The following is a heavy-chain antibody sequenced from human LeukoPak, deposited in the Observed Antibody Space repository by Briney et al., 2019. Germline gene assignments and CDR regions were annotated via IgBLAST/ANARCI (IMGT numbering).Heavy chain of an antibody. J-gene: IGHJ6*03. CDR1: GFTFSSYA. D-gene: IGHD3-22*01. CDR3: ARVEDSSGYYYGRGIHYYYYYMDV. Sequence: GGSLRLSCAASGFTFSSYAISWVRQAPGQGLEWMGGIIPIFGTAHYAQKFQGRVTITADESTSTAYMELSSLRSEDTAVYYCARVEDSSGYYYGRGIHYYYYYMDVWGKGTTVIVSS. V-gene: IGHV1-69*01. CDR2: IIPIFGTA.